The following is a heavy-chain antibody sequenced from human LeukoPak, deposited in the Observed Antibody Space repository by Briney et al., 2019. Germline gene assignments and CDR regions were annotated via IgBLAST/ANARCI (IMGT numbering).Heavy chain of an antibody. CDR2: IYSGGST. Sequence: GGSLRLSCAASGFTVSSNYKSWVRQAPGKGLEWVSAIYSGGSTYYADSVKGRFTISRDNSKNTLYLQMNSLRAEDTAVYYCARDLTIFGVLRRVRTLDYMDVWGKGTTVAVSS. CDR3: ARDLTIFGVLRRVRTLDYMDV. D-gene: IGHD3-3*01. V-gene: IGHV3-66*02. J-gene: IGHJ6*03. CDR1: GFTVSSNY.